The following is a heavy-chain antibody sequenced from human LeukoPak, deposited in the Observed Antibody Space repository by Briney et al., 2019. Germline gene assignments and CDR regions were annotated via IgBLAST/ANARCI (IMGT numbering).Heavy chain of an antibody. CDR3: ARDIRL. CDR1: GFTFSSYS. D-gene: IGHD3-16*01. CDR2: ISDSSTYI. V-gene: IGHV3-21*04. Sequence: PGGSLRLSCAASGFTFSSYSMNWVRQAPGKGLEWVSSISDSSTYIFNADPVQGRFTISRDDAKNSLFLQMNSLRAEDTAVYYCARDIRLGGQGTLVTVSS. J-gene: IGHJ4*02.